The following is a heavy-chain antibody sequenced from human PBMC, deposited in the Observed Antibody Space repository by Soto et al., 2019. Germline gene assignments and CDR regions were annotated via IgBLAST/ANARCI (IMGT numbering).Heavy chain of an antibody. CDR1: GGSISSGGYY. V-gene: IGHV4-31*03. Sequence: QVQLQESGPGLVKPSQTLSLTCSVSGGSISSGGYYWSWIRQHPGKGLEWIGYIYYSGRTFCNPSLNSRVSISVDTPKNQFSLKLSSVTAADAGVYYCSRLGEDCSSTSCYLGYYYAMDVWGQGTTVTVSS. J-gene: IGHJ6*02. CDR2: IYYSGRT. D-gene: IGHD2-2*01. CDR3: SRLGEDCSSTSCYLGYYYAMDV.